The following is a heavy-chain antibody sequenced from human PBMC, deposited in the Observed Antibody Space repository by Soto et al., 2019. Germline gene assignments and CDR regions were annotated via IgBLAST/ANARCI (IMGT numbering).Heavy chain of an antibody. CDR2: IKQDGSEK. CDR1: GFTFSSYW. V-gene: IGHV3-7*01. CDR3: ASDSSAVTTAAFDI. Sequence: EVQLVESGGGLVQPGGSLRLSCAASGFTFSSYWMSWVRQAPGKGLEWVANIKQDGSEKYYVDSVKGRFTISRDNAKNSLYLQMNSLRAEDTAVYYCASDSSAVTTAAFDIWGQGTMVTVSS. D-gene: IGHD4-17*01. J-gene: IGHJ3*02.